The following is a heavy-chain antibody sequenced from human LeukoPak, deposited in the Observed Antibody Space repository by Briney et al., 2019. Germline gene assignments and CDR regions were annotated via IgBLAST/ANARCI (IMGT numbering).Heavy chain of an antibody. D-gene: IGHD5-18*01. CDR2: IRSKAYGGTT. J-gene: IGHJ4*02. Sequence: PGGSLRLSCTASGFTFGDYAMSWFRQAPGKGLEWVGFIRSKAYGGTTEYAASVKGRFTISRDDSKSIAYLQMNSLRTEDTAVYYCTRDRGSYGYFWSSYWGQGTLVTVSS. CDR3: TRDRGSYGYFWSSY. CDR1: GFTFGDYA. V-gene: IGHV3-49*03.